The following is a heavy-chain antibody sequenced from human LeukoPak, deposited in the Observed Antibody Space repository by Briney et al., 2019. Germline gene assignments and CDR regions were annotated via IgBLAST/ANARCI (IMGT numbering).Heavy chain of an antibody. D-gene: IGHD6-13*01. CDR3: AASDGEQQLAL. CDR1: GFSFRGYT. V-gene: IGHV3-43*01. Sequence: GGSLRLSCAASGFSFRGYTMHWVRQVPGKGLEWVSLISWNGVTTYYGDSVKGRFTISRDDSKNSLFLQMNSLRSEDTALYYCAASDGEQQLALWGQGTLVTVSS. J-gene: IGHJ4*02. CDR2: ISWNGVTT.